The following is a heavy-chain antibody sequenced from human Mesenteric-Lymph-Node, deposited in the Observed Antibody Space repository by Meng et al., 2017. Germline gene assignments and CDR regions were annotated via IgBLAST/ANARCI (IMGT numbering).Heavy chain of an antibody. CDR3: AGRLIGRYLGPFDF. Sequence: QVQLVQSGAGVKKPGSSGKVSCKASGGTFSSYAISWVRQAPGQGLEWMGGIIPIFGTANYAQKFQGRVTITADESTSTAYMELSSLRSEDTAVYYCAGRLIGRYLGPFDFWGQGTLVTVSS. J-gene: IGHJ4*02. V-gene: IGHV1-69*01. CDR2: IIPIFGTA. D-gene: IGHD3-10*01. CDR1: GGTFSSYA.